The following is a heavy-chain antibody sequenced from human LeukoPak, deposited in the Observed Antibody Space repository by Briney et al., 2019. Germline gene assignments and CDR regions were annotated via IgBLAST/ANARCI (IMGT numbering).Heavy chain of an antibody. D-gene: IGHD6-19*01. Sequence: PSETLTLTCTVSGDSFGSNNYYYWGWIRQPPGKGLEWIGSIYYSGSTYYNPSLKSRVTISVDTSKSQFSLKLTSVTAADKGVYYCARMMGSSGDFDYWGQGTLVTVSS. CDR2: IYYSGST. J-gene: IGHJ4*02. CDR3: ARMMGSSGDFDY. CDR1: GDSFGSNNYYY. V-gene: IGHV4-39*01.